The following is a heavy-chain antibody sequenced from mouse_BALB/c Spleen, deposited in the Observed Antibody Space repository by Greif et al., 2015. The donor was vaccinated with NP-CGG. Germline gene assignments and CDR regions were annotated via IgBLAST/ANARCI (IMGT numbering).Heavy chain of an antibody. J-gene: IGHJ2*01. CDR3: ARVHY. V-gene: IGHV1-7*01. Sequence: VKLLESGAELAKPGASVKMSCKASGYTFTSYWMHWVKQRPGQGLEWIGYINPSTGYTEYNQKFKDEATLTADKSSSTAYMQLSSLTSEDSAVYYCARVHYWGQGTTLTVSS. CDR1: GYTFTSYW. CDR2: INPSTGYT.